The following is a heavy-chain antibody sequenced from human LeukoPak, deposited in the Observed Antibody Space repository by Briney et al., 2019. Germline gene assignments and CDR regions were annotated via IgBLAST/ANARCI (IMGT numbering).Heavy chain of an antibody. CDR1: GFTFSSYD. D-gene: IGHD4-23*01. Sequence: GGSLRLSCAASGFTFSSYDMHWVRQATGKGLEWVSAIGTAGDTYYPGSVKGRFTISRENAKNSLYLQMNSLRAGDTAVYYCARDTGGKGAFDYWGQGTLVTASS. CDR3: ARDTGGKGAFDY. J-gene: IGHJ4*02. V-gene: IGHV3-13*01. CDR2: IGTAGDT.